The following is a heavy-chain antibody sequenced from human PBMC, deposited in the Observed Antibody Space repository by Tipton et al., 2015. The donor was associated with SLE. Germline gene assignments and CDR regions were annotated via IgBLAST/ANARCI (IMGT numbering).Heavy chain of an antibody. CDR2: IYHSGST. D-gene: IGHD6-25*01. J-gene: IGHJ4*02. Sequence: TLSLTCTVSGGSISSSSYYWGWIRQPPGKGLEWIGNIYHSGSTNYNPSLKSRVTISVDTSKNQFSLKLSSVTAADTAVYYCARGGAADYPYYFDYWGQGTLVTVSS. CDR1: GGSISSSSYY. CDR3: ARGGAADYPYYFDY. V-gene: IGHV4-39*07.